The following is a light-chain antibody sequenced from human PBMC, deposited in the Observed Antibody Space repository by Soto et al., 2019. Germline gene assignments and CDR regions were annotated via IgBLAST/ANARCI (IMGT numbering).Light chain of an antibody. CDR2: DVS. CDR3: SSYTSSSTVV. Sequence: QSALTQPASVSGSPGQSITISCTGTSSDVGGYNYVSWYQQHPGKAPKLMIYDVSNRPSGVSNRFSGSKSGNTASLSIYGRQAEDEADYYCSSYTSSSTVVFGGGTKVAVL. J-gene: IGLJ2*01. CDR1: SSDVGGYNY. V-gene: IGLV2-14*01.